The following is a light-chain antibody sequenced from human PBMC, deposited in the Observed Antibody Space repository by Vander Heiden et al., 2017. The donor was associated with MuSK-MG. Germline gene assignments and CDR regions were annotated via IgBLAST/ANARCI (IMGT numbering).Light chain of an antibody. CDR3: QQSYSCPLA. J-gene: IGKJ4*01. V-gene: IGKV1-39*01. CDR2: AAS. Sequence: DIQVTQSPSTLSASVGDRVTLTCRASQSIGSYLTWYQHIPGKVLKLLIYAASTLQSGVPSRFSGSGSGTDFTLTISSLQPEDFAIYYCQQSYSCPLAFGGGTKVEIK. CDR1: QSIGSY.